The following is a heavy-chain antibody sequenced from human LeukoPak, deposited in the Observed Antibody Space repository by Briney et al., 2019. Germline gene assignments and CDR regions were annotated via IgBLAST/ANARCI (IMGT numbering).Heavy chain of an antibody. J-gene: IGHJ1*01. CDR1: GYTFTGYY. D-gene: IGHD5-24*01. Sequence: ASVKVSCKASGYTFTGYYMHWVRQAPGQGLEWMGWINPNSGGTNYAQKFQGRATMTRDTSISTAYMELSRLRSDDTAVYYCAREIRDGYNMVTDWGQGTLVTVSS. V-gene: IGHV1-2*02. CDR2: INPNSGGT. CDR3: AREIRDGYNMVTD.